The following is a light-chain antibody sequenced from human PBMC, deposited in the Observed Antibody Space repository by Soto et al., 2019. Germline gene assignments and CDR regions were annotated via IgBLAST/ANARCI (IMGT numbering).Light chain of an antibody. CDR1: QSISSW. CDR2: DAS. V-gene: IGKV1-5*01. CDR3: QQYNTYSPWT. Sequence: DIQMTQSPSTLSASVADRVTITCRASQSISSWLAWYQQKPGKAPKLLIYDASTLESGVPSRFSGSGSGTELTLTISSLQTDDFATYYCQQYNTYSPWTFGQGTKVYIK. J-gene: IGKJ1*01.